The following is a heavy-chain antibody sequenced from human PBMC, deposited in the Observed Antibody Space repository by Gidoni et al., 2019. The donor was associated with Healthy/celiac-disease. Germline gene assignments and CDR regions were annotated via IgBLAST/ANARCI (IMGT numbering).Heavy chain of an antibody. CDR3: AKGSTLFDY. Sequence: EVQLLESGGGLVQPGGSLRLSCSASDCTCSNDAMSWVRQDPGKGLDWVSAISGSGSSTYYADSVKGRLTISRDNSKNTMYLQMTSLRAEDTAVYYCAKGSTLFDYWGQGTLVTVSS. J-gene: IGHJ4*02. CDR2: ISGSGSST. CDR1: DCTCSNDA. V-gene: IGHV3-23*01.